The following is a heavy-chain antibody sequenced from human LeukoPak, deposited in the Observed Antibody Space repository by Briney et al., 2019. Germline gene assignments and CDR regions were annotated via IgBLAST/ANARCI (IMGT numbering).Heavy chain of an antibody. V-gene: IGHV3-23*01. CDR3: AKDGAWLRFDD. CDR2: ISGSGGTT. Sequence: GGSLRLSCAASGFTFSSYAMTWVRQAPGKGLEWVSTISGSGGTTYYADSVKGRFTISRDDSKNTLYLQMKNLRAEDTAVYYCAKDGAWLRFDDWGQGILVTVSS. CDR1: GFTFSSYA. D-gene: IGHD5-12*01. J-gene: IGHJ4*02.